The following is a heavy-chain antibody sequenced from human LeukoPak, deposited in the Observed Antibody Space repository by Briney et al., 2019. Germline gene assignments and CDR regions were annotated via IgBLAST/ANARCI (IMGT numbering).Heavy chain of an antibody. J-gene: IGHJ6*03. CDR1: GFTFSSYA. CDR2: INWNGGST. Sequence: GGSLRLSCAASGFTFSSYAMSWVRQAPGKGLEWVSGINWNGGSTGYADSVKGRFTISRDNAKNSLYLQMNSLRAEDTALYYCARVADYVWGSYRPYYYYMDVWGKGTTVTVSS. V-gene: IGHV3-20*04. CDR3: ARVADYVWGSYRPYYYYMDV. D-gene: IGHD3-16*02.